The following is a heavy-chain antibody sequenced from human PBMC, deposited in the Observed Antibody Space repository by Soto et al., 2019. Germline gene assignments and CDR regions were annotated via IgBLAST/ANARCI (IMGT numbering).Heavy chain of an antibody. CDR1: GFSLSTSGVG. Sequence: QITLKESGPTLVKPTQTLTLTCTFSGFSLSTSGVGVGWIRQPPGKALEWLALIYWDDDKRYSPSLKSRLTITKDTTKNQVVLTMTNMDPVDTATYYCAHRRYSYGSGGNWFDPWGQGTLVTVSS. J-gene: IGHJ5*02. V-gene: IGHV2-5*02. CDR2: IYWDDDK. D-gene: IGHD5-18*01. CDR3: AHRRYSYGSGGNWFDP.